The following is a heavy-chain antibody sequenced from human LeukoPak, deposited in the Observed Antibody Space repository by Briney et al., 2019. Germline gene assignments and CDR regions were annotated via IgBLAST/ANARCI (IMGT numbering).Heavy chain of an antibody. CDR3: ARSGSSTHY. CDR2: IYYSGST. V-gene: IGHV4-59*08. J-gene: IGHJ4*02. D-gene: IGHD6-6*01. Sequence: SETLSLTCTVSGGSISSYYWSWIRQPPGKGLEWIGYIYYSGSTYYNPSLKSRVTISVDTSKNQFSLKLSSVTAADTAVYYCARSGSSTHYWGQGTLVTVSS. CDR1: GGSISSYY.